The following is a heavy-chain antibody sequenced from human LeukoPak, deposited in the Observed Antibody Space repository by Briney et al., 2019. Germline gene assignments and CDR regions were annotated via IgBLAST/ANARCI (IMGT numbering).Heavy chain of an antibody. Sequence: GGSLRLSCAVSGFTFRSSWMNWVRQAPGKGLVWVSHIKTDGSTTAYADSVKGRFTISRDNAKNTLYLQMNSLRAEDTGVYYCARGNQQLPRSTPDYWGQGTLVTVSS. J-gene: IGHJ4*02. CDR2: IKTDGSTT. V-gene: IGHV3-74*01. CDR3: ARGNQQLPRSTPDY. CDR1: GFTFRSSW. D-gene: IGHD2-2*01.